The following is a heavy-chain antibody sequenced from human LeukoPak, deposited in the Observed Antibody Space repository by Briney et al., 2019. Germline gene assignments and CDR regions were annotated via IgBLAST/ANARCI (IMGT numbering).Heavy chain of an antibody. CDR1: GFTFSSYA. V-gene: IGHV3-23*01. CDR2: ISGSGGST. Sequence: GGSLRLSCAASGFTFSSYAMSWVRQAPGKGLEWVSAISGSGGSTYYADSVKGRFTISRDNSKNTLYLQMNSLRAEDTAVYYCARGFLAPGWFDPWGQGTLVTVSS. CDR3: ARGFLAPGWFDP. J-gene: IGHJ5*02. D-gene: IGHD2/OR15-2a*01.